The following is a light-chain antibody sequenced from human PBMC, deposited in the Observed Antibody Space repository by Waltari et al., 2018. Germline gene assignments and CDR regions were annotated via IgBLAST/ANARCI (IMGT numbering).Light chain of an antibody. CDR1: QNIDNY. Sequence: DIQMTQSPSSLSASVGDRVTITCRASQNIDNYLNWYHQKPGKAPKLLIYAASSLQSGVPLRFSGSGSWTDFTLTISSLQPEDFATYYCQQSYSTLLTFGPGTKVD. J-gene: IGKJ3*01. CDR3: QQSYSTLLT. CDR2: AAS. V-gene: IGKV1-39*01.